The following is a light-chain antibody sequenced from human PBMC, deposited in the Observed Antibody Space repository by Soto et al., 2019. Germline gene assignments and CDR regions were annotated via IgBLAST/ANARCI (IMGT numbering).Light chain of an antibody. J-gene: IGKJ1*01. CDR2: GAS. CDR1: QSVSSSY. CDR3: QQYGSSPPT. Sequence: EIVLTQSPGTLSLSPGERATLSCRASQSVSSSYLAWYRQKPGQAPRLLIYGASSRATGIPDRFSGSGSGTDFTLTISRLEPEDFAVYYCQQYGSSPPTFGQGTK. V-gene: IGKV3-20*01.